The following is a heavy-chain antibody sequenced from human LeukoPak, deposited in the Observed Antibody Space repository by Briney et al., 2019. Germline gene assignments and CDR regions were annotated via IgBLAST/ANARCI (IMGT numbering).Heavy chain of an antibody. J-gene: IGHJ6*02. Sequence: ASVKVSCKASGGTFSSYAISWVRQAPGQGLEWMGGIIPIFGTANYAQKFQGRVTITADESTSTAYMELNSLRSEDTAVYYCARDSYDSSGYYCGMDVWGQGTTVTVSS. CDR1: GGTFSSYA. CDR3: ARDSYDSSGYYCGMDV. D-gene: IGHD3-22*01. V-gene: IGHV1-69*13. CDR2: IIPIFGTA.